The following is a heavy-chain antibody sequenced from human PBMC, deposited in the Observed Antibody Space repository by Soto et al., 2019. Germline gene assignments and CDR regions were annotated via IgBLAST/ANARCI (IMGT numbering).Heavy chain of an antibody. CDR1: GGSISSYY. Sequence: SETLSLTCTVSGGSISSYYWSWIRQPPGKGLEWIGYIYYSGSTNYNPSLKSRVTISVDTSKNQFSLKLSSVTAADTAVYYCARGSDDYYYYGMDVWGQGTTVTVSS. CDR2: IYYSGST. CDR3: ARGSDDYYYYGMDV. D-gene: IGHD2-21*01. V-gene: IGHV4-59*01. J-gene: IGHJ6*02.